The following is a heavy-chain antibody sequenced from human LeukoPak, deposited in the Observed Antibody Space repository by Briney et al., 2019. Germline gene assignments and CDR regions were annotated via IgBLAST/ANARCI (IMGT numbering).Heavy chain of an antibody. D-gene: IGHD3-22*01. CDR3: ARARYDSSGYYPLGDY. Sequence: GGSLRLSCAASGFTFSRYSMNWVRQAPGKVLEWVSLITSSSNYIYYADSVKGRFTISRDNAKNSLYLEMNSLRAEDTAVYYCARARYDSSGYYPLGDYWGQGTLVTVSS. J-gene: IGHJ4*02. CDR2: ITSSSNYI. V-gene: IGHV3-21*01. CDR1: GFTFSRYS.